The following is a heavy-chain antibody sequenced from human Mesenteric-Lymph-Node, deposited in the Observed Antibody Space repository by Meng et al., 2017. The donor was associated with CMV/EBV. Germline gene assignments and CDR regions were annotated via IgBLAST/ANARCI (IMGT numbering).Heavy chain of an antibody. Sequence: ASGFIFDDNGMSWVRQTPGKGLQWVSGINWNGDNTGYADPVRGRFTISRDNSKNSLHLQMNSLRVEDTALYYCARHMGLGIVGVADCWGQGTLVTVSS. CDR3: ARHMGLGIVGVADC. CDR1: GFIFDDNG. CDR2: INWNGDNT. D-gene: IGHD1-26*01. J-gene: IGHJ4*02. V-gene: IGHV3-20*03.